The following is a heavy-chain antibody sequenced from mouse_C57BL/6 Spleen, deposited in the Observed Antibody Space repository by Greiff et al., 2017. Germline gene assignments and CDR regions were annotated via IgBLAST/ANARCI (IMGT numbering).Heavy chain of an antibody. CDR3: ARNYYGSSYYFDY. CDR2: IYPGSGST. Sequence: VQLQQPGAELVKPGASVKMSCKASGYTFTSYWITWVKQRPGQGLEWIGDIYPGSGSTNYNEKFKSKAKLTVDTSSSTAYMQLSSLTSEDSAVYYCARNYYGSSYYFDYWGQGTTLTVSS. D-gene: IGHD1-1*01. CDR1: GYTFTSYW. V-gene: IGHV1-55*01. J-gene: IGHJ2*01.